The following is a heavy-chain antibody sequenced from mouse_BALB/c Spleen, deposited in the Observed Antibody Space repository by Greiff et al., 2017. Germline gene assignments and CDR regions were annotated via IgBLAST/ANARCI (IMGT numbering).Heavy chain of an antibody. CDR1: GYSITSGYY. CDR2: ISYDGSN. Sequence: VQLQQSGPGLVKPSQSLSLTCSVTGYSITSGYYWNWIRQFPGNKLEWMGYISYDGSNNYNPSLKNRISITRDTSKNQFFLKLNSVTTEDTATYYCARDRSWDWFAYWGQGTLVTVSA. V-gene: IGHV3-6*02. D-gene: IGHD4-1*01. CDR3: ARDRSWDWFAY. J-gene: IGHJ3*01.